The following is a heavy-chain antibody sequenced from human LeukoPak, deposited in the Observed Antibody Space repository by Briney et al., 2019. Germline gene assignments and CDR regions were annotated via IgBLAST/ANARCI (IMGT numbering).Heavy chain of an antibody. CDR3: ARQTLFRSERWLQFFDY. J-gene: IGHJ4*02. CDR2: IYYYGST. Sequence: PSETLSLTCTVSGGSIRSSSYYWGWIRQPPGKGLEWIGSIYYYGSTYYNPSLKSRVTISVDTSKNQFFLKLSSVTAADTAVYYCARQTLFRSERWLQFFDYWGQGTLVTVSS. V-gene: IGHV4-39*01. D-gene: IGHD5-24*01. CDR1: GGSIRSSSYY.